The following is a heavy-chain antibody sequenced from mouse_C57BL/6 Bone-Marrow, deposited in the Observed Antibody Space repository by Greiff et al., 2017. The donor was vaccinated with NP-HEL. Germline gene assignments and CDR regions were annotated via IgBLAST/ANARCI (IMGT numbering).Heavy chain of an antibody. V-gene: IGHV3-1*01. J-gene: IGHJ3*01. CDR2: ISYSGST. CDR1: GYSITSGYD. D-gene: IGHD1-1*01. CDR3: EREGYYGSSPWFAY. Sequence: EVKVEESGPGMVKPSQSLSLTCTVTGYSITSGYDWHWIRHFPGNKLEWMGYISYSGSTNYNPSLKSRISITHDTSKNHFFLKLNSVTTEDTATYYCEREGYYGSSPWFAYWGQGTLVTVSA.